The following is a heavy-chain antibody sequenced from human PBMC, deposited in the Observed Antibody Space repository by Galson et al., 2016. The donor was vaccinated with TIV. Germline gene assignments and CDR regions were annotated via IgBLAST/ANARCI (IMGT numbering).Heavy chain of an antibody. CDR2: MNPNSGNT. Sequence: SVKVSCKASGYTFTSYDINWVRQATGQGLEWMGWMNPNSGNTGYAQKFRGRVTVTRNTSVRTAYMELSSRRSEDPAGYYCARSGDYGDYWGQGTLVTVSS. CDR1: GYTFTSYD. J-gene: IGHJ4*02. CDR3: ARSGDYGDY. V-gene: IGHV1-8*02. D-gene: IGHD4-17*01.